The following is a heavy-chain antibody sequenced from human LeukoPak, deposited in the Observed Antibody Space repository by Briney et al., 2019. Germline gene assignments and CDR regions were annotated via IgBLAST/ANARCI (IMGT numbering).Heavy chain of an antibody. V-gene: IGHV4-61*02. Sequence: SETLSLTCTVSGGSISSGNYYWRWIRQPAGTGLEWIGRGYTSGGTYYNPSLKSRVTISVDTSKNQVSLKLSSVAAADTAVYYCARDGSSSAYYYDSFDIWGQGTMVTVSS. CDR2: GYTSGGT. D-gene: IGHD3-22*01. CDR1: GGSISSGNYY. J-gene: IGHJ3*02. CDR3: ARDGSSSAYYYDSFDI.